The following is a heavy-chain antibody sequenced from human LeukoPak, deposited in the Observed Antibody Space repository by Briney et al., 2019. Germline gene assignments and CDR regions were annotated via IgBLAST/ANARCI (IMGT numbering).Heavy chain of an antibody. CDR1: GYTFTSFG. CDR2: IGAYNGDT. D-gene: IGHD2-15*01. V-gene: IGHV1-18*04. CDR3: TRDHCRGDNCPSFDY. Sequence: ASVKVSCKPSGYTFTSFGISWVRQAPGQGLEWMGWIGAYNGDTNYAQKFQGRVTMTTDTSTSTAYMDLRSLRSDDTAVYYCTRDHCRGDNCPSFDYWGQGTLDTVSS. J-gene: IGHJ4*02.